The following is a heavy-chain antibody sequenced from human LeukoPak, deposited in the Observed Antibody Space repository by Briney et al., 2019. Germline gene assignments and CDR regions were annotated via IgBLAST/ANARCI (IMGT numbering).Heavy chain of an antibody. Sequence: GGSLRLSCVASGFSFSRFSMNWVRQAPGKGLEWVSSISSSGSSTYYADSVKGRFTISRDNAKNTLYLQMNSLRAEDTAVYYCSGAHYSSGWHYFDYWGQGTLVTVSS. D-gene: IGHD4-11*01. CDR1: GFSFSRFS. CDR3: SGAHYSSGWHYFDY. J-gene: IGHJ4*02. CDR2: ISSSGSST. V-gene: IGHV3-21*01.